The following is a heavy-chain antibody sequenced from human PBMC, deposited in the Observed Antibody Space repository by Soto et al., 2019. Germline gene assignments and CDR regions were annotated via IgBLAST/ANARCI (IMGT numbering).Heavy chain of an antibody. CDR1: GGSVSNSNYY. Sequence: SETLPLTCTASGGSVSNSNYYWGWIRQSPGKGLEWIGSVYYRGRSYSKSSVKSRVTISVDTSKNQFSLNLNSVTASDTAVYYCVSQRTSVLTQAYFDYWGPGALVTVSS. CDR2: VYYRGRS. CDR3: VSQRTSVLTQAYFDY. D-gene: IGHD2-8*01. J-gene: IGHJ4*02. V-gene: IGHV4-39*01.